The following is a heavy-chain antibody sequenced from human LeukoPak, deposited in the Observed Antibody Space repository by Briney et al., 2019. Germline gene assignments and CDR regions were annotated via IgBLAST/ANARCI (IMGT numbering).Heavy chain of an antibody. V-gene: IGHV4-34*01. D-gene: IGHD2-21*02. CDR1: GFTFDDYG. CDR3: ARLDRGGDAH. CDR2: INHSGST. Sequence: GSLRLSCAASGFTFDDYGMSWVRQAPGKGLEWIGEINHSGSTNYNPSLKSRVTISVDTSKNQFSLKLSSVTAADTAVYYCARLDRGGDAHWGQGTLVTVSS. J-gene: IGHJ4*02.